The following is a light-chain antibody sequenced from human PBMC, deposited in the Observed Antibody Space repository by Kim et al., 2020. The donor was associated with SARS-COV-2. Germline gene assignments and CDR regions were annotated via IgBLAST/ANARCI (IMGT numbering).Light chain of an antibody. J-gene: IGLJ1*01. V-gene: IGLV2-14*03. CDR1: TSDVGGYNY. CDR2: DVS. CDR3: STYSSSSSRGV. Sequence: QAASVSGSPGQSITISCTGSTSDVGGYNYVSWYQQHPGKAPKLLIYDVSHRPSGVSNRFSGSKSGNTASLTISGLQAEDEADYYCSTYSSSSSRGVFGTGTKVTVL.